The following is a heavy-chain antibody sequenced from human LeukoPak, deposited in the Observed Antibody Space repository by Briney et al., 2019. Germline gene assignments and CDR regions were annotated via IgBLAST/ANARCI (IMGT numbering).Heavy chain of an antibody. CDR3: ARDIVVVQAASWRPANWFDP. CDR2: INHSGST. J-gene: IGHJ5*02. D-gene: IGHD2-2*01. V-gene: IGHV4-34*01. CDR1: GGSFSGYY. Sequence: PSETLSLTCAVYGGSFSGYYWSWIRQPPGKGLEWIGEINHSGSTNYNPSLKSRVTISVDTSKNQFSLKLSSVTAADTAVYYCARDIVVVQAASWRPANWFDPWGQGTLVTVSS.